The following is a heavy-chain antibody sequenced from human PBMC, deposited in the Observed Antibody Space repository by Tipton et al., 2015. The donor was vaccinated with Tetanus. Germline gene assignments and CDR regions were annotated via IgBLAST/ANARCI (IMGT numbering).Heavy chain of an antibody. V-gene: IGHV4-59*01. CDR3: ARGGIAAAGGGLDY. CDR2: IYYSGST. D-gene: IGHD6-13*01. Sequence: LSLTCTVSGGSINSYYWSWIRQPPGKGLEWIGYIYYSGSTNYNPSLKSRVTISVDTSKNQFSLKLSSVTAADTAVYYCARGGIAAAGGGLDYWGQGTLVTVSS. J-gene: IGHJ4*02. CDR1: GGSINSYY.